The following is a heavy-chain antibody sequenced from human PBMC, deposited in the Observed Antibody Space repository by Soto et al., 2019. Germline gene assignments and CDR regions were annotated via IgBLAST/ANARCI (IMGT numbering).Heavy chain of an antibody. CDR3: ARHLEYSSSWGKYGMDV. D-gene: IGHD6-6*01. J-gene: IGHJ6*02. CDR1: GGSISSSSYY. V-gene: IGHV4-39*01. Sequence: PSETLSLTCTVSGGSISSSSYYWGWIRQPPGKGLEWIGSVYYSGSTYYNPSLKSRVTISVDTSKNQFSLKLSSVTAADTAVYYCARHLEYSSSWGKYGMDVWGQGTTVTVSS. CDR2: VYYSGST.